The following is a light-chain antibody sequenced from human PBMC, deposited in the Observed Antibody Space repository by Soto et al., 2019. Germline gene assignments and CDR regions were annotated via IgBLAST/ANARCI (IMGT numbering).Light chain of an antibody. J-gene: IGLJ1*01. CDR1: GSDVGAYNY. Sequence: QSVLTQPPSASGSPGQSVTISCTGTGSDVGAYNYVSWYQHHPGKAPKLMVYEVNKRPSGVPDRFSGSKSGNTASLTVSGLQAEDEADYYCTSHAGTINFVFGTGTKVTVL. CDR2: EVN. V-gene: IGLV2-8*01. CDR3: TSHAGTINFV.